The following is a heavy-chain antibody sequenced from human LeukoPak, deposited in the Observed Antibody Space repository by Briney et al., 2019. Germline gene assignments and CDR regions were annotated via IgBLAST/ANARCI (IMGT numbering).Heavy chain of an antibody. Sequence: GGSLRLSCAAAGFTFSSYEMNWVRQAPGKGLEWVSYISSSGSTIDYADSVRGRFTISRDNAKNSLYLQMNSPRAGDTAVYYCARGHLNYYDSSGYYPYFDYWGHGTLVTVSS. V-gene: IGHV3-48*03. D-gene: IGHD3-22*01. J-gene: IGHJ4*01. CDR2: ISSSGSTI. CDR3: ARGHLNYYDSSGYYPYFDY. CDR1: GFTFSSYE.